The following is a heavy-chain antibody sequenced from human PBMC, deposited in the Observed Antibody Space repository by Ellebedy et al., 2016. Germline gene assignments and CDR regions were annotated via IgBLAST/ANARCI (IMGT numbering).Heavy chain of an antibody. D-gene: IGHD3-10*01. CDR3: ARDRLVRGVMRPEGDGMDV. Sequence: GESLKISCEASGFTFSRNGMHWVRQAPGKGLEWVAVIWYDGSNEYYADSVKGRFIISRDNSKNTLSLQMNSLTAADTAVYYCARDRLVRGVMRPEGDGMDVWGQGTTVTVSS. J-gene: IGHJ6*02. CDR2: IWYDGSNE. CDR1: GFTFSRNG. V-gene: IGHV3-33*01.